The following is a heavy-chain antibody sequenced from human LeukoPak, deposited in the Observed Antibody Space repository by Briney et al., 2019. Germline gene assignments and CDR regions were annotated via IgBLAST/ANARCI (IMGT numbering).Heavy chain of an antibody. D-gene: IGHD3-9*01. CDR1: GFTFNAFA. CDR3: AKAPTGYVPGQ. CDR2: VGESGGVT. Sequence: GGSLRLSCAASGFTFNAFAMIWVRQAPGKGLEWVSVVGESGGVTYYADSVKGRFTISRDNSRATLYLQMSSLRVDDTAIYYCAKAPTGYVPGQWGLGTLVTVS. J-gene: IGHJ4*01. V-gene: IGHV3-23*01.